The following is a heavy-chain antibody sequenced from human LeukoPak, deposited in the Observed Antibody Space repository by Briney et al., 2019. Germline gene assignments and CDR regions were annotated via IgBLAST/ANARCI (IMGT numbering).Heavy chain of an antibody. CDR2: IYYSGST. Sequence: PSETLSLTCTVSGGSISSYYWSWIRQPPGKGLEWIGYIYYSGSTNYHPTLKSRVTISVDTSKNQFSLKLSSVTAADTAVYYCARALAITGTPGYWFDPWGQGTLVTVSS. J-gene: IGHJ5*02. CDR3: ARALAITGTPGYWFDP. V-gene: IGHV4-59*01. CDR1: GGSISSYY. D-gene: IGHD1-20*01.